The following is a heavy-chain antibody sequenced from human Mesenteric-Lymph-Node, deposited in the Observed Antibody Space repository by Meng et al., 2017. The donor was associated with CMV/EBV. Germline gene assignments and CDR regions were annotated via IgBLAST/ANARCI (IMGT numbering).Heavy chain of an antibody. J-gene: IGHJ4*02. CDR1: GGSVSSGSYY. D-gene: IGHD6-19*01. Sequence: SETLSLTCTVSGGSVSSGSYYWSWIRQPPGKGLEWIGYIYYSGSTNYNPSLKSRVTISVDTSKNQFSLKLSSVTAAATAVYYCARIAVAGTWVYWGQGTLVTVSS. CDR2: IYYSGST. CDR3: ARIAVAGTWVY. V-gene: IGHV4-61*01.